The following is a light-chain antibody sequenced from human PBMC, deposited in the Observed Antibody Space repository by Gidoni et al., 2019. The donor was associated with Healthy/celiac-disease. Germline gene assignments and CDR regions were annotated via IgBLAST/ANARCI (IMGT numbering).Light chain of an antibody. CDR1: QSISSW. CDR3: QQYNILFGVT. J-gene: IGKJ4*01. Sequence: DIQMTQSPSTLSASVGDRVTITCRASQSISSWLAWYQQKPGKAPKLLIYKASSLESGVPSRFSGSGSGTEFTLTISSLQPDDFATYYCQQYNILFGVTFGGGTKVEIK. V-gene: IGKV1-5*03. CDR2: KAS.